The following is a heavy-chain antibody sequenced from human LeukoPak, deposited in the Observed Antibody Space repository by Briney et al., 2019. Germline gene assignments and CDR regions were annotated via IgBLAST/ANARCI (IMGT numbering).Heavy chain of an antibody. CDR1: GYTFTGYY. J-gene: IGHJ4*02. CDR2: INPNSGGT. Sequence: ASVKVSCKASGYTFTGYYMHWVRQAPGQGLEWMGWINPNSGGTNYAQKSQGRVTMTRDTSISTAYMELSRLRSDDTAVYYCARSVRRITMIVRGRGFDYWGQGTLVTVSS. V-gene: IGHV1-2*02. D-gene: IGHD3-22*01. CDR3: ARSVRRITMIVRGRGFDY.